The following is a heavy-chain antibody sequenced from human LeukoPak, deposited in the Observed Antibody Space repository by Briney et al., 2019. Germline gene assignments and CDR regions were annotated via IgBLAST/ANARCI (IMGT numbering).Heavy chain of an antibody. D-gene: IGHD2-21*02. Sequence: GGSLRLSCAASGFTFSTYAMSWVRQAPGKGLEWVSAISAAGSSAYYADSVKRRFTVSRDNSKNTLYLQMNSLRAEDTALYYCAKDLLFPTFGSDSWGQGTLVTVSS. CDR2: ISAAGSSA. CDR1: GFTFSTYA. V-gene: IGHV3-23*01. J-gene: IGHJ4*02. CDR3: AKDLLFPTFGSDS.